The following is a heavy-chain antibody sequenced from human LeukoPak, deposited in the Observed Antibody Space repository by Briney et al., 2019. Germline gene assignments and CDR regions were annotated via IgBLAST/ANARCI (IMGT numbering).Heavy chain of an antibody. CDR1: GFTFSSYG. D-gene: IGHD3-3*01. CDR3: ASSEALTIFGVVIYFDY. Sequence: PGGSLRLSCAASGFTFSSYGMSWVRQAPGKGLEWVSAISGSGGSTYYADSVKGRFTISRDNAKNSLYLQMNSLRAEDTAVYYCASSEALTIFGVVIYFDYWGQGTLVTVSS. CDR2: ISGSGGST. V-gene: IGHV3-23*01. J-gene: IGHJ4*02.